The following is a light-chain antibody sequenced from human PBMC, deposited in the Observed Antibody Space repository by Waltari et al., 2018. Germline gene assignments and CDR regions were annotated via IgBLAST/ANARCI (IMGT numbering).Light chain of an antibody. CDR3: QQFGSSPRGT. CDR2: GSS. V-gene: IGKV3-20*01. J-gene: IGKJ2*01. CDR1: QSLSSSY. Sequence: IVFTQSPGTLSLSPGDTGTLSCRARQSLSSSYFAWYQQKPGQAPRLLLYGSSNRATSIPATFSGSWSATHVTLITSGLEPEDSAVSYCQQFGSSPRGTFGQGTKLEIK.